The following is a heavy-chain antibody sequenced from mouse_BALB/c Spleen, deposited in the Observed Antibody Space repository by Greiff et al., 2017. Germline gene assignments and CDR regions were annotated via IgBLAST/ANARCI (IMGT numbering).Heavy chain of an antibody. Sequence: EVNLVESGGGLVKPGGSLKLSCAASGFTFSSYAMSWVRQSPEKRLEWVAEISSGGSYTYYPDTVTGRFTISRDNAKNTLYLEMSSLRSEDTAMYYCARGGSMITTRAWFAYWGQGTLVTVSA. CDR3: ARGGSMITTRAWFAY. D-gene: IGHD2-4*01. CDR1: GFTFSSYA. J-gene: IGHJ3*01. CDR2: ISSGGSYT. V-gene: IGHV5-9-4*01.